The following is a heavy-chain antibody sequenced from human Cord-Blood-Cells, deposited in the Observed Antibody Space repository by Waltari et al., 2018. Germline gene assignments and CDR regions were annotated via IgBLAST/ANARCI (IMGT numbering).Heavy chain of an antibody. CDR3: ARDRVPGEGVFDY. CDR1: GFTFSSYP. J-gene: IGHJ4*02. Sequence: QVQLVESGGGVVQPGRSLRLSCAASGFTFSSYPMHWVRQGPGKGLEWVAVISYDGSNKYYADSVKGRFTISRDNSKNTLYLQMNSLRAEDTAVYYCARDRVPGEGVFDYWGQGTLVTVSS. CDR2: ISYDGSNK. V-gene: IGHV3-30*04. D-gene: IGHD1-26*01.